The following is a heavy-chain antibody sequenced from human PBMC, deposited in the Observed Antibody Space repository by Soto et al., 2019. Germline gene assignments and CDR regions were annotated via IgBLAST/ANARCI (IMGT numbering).Heavy chain of an antibody. CDR3: AGGGAGSGPFTWELPDH. D-gene: IGHD1-26*01. Sequence: SVKVSCKALGNTFTYRYLHWVRQAHGQALEWMGWITPFSGDVHYAQKFQERVTITRDRSINTAYMQMSSLRSEDTAMYFCAGGGAGSGPFTWELPDHWGQGTLVTVSS. V-gene: IGHV1-45*02. CDR1: GNTFTYRY. CDR2: ITPFSGDV. J-gene: IGHJ4*02.